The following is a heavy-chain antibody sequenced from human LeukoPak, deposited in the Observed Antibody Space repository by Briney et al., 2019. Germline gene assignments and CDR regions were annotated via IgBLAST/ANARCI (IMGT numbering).Heavy chain of an antibody. J-gene: IGHJ4*02. CDR2: ISSSGSTI. V-gene: IGHV3-48*03. D-gene: IGHD3-22*01. CDR3: ARDSSYYDTSDYFDY. Sequence: PGGSLRLSCAASGFTFSSYEMNWVRQAPGKGPEWVSYISSSGSTIYYADSVKGRFTISRDNSKNTLYLQMNSLRAEDTAVYYCARDSSYYDTSDYFDYWGQGTLVTVSS. CDR1: GFTFSSYE.